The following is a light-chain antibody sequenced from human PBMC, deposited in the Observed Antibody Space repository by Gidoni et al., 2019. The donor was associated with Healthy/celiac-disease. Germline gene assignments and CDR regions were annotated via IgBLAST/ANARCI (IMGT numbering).Light chain of an antibody. CDR2: DGS. CDR3: CSYAGSITWV. Sequence: QSSLTQPASVSGSPGQSINISCTGTSSDVGRYNSFSWYQQHPGKAPKLMIYDGSKRPSGVSNLFSGSKSGNTASLTISGLQAEDEADYYCCSYAGSITWVFGGGTKLTVL. V-gene: IGLV2-23*01. J-gene: IGLJ3*02. CDR1: SSDVGRYNS.